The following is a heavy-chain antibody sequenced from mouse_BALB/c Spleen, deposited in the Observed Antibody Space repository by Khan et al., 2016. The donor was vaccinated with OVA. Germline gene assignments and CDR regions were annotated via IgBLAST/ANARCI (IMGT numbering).Heavy chain of an antibody. CDR1: GYTFINYW. Sequence: VQLQQSGAELAKPGASVKMSCKASGYTFINYWILWVKQRPGQGLEWIGYINPSTGYTEYNQNFKDKATLTADKSSRTAYMPLSSQTSDESAVFYRPRRGLRRDFDYWGQGTTLTVSS. CDR2: INPSTGYT. D-gene: IGHD1-1*01. CDR3: PRRGLRRDFDY. V-gene: IGHV1-7*01. J-gene: IGHJ2*01.